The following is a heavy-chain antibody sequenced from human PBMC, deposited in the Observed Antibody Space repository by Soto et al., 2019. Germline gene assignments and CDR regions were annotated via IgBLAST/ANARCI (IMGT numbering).Heavy chain of an antibody. CDR3: AKDDSGAADI. CDR1: GGSIISYS. J-gene: IGHJ3*02. CDR2: VDTTGGT. Sequence: QVQLQESGPGLVEPSETLSLTCTVSGGSIISYSWNWIRQPAGKGLEWIGRVDTTGGTNYIPSLKSRVTMSVDTSKNQFSLNLRFVTAADTAVYFCAKDDSGAADIWGQGTMVTVS. D-gene: IGHD3-16*01. V-gene: IGHV4-4*07.